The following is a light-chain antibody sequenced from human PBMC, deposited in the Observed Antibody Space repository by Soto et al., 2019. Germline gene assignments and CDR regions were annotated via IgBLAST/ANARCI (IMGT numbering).Light chain of an antibody. CDR1: SSDVGTYNL. CDR3: YSYAGSSTYV. CDR2: EVN. J-gene: IGLJ1*01. Sequence: QSALTQPASVAGFPGQSITISCTGTSSDVGTYNLVSWYQQLPDKAPKLIIHEVNKRPSGVSTRFSGSKSGNTAYLTISGLQPDDDADYHCYSYAGSSTYVFGTGTKLTVL. V-gene: IGLV2-23*02.